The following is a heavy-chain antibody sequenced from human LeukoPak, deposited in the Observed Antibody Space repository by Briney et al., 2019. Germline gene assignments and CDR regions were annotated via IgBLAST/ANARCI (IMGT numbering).Heavy chain of an antibody. D-gene: IGHD6-19*01. CDR3: SRGRIFRPWLVGSSYYYGMDV. Sequence: SETLSLTCAVYGGSFSGYYWSWIRQPPGKGLEWIGEINHSGSTNYNPSLKSRVTISVDTSKNQFSLKLSSVTAADTAVYYCSRGRIFRPWLVGSSYYYGMDVWGQGTTVTVSS. CDR2: INHSGST. J-gene: IGHJ6*02. CDR1: GGSFSGYY. V-gene: IGHV4-34*01.